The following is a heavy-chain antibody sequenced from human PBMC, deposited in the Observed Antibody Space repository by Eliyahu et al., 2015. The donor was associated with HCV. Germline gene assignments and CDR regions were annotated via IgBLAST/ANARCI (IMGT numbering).Heavy chain of an antibody. V-gene: IGHV3-9*01. CDR2: ISWNSGSI. J-gene: IGHJ5*02. CDR3: AKGLRFLEDNWFDP. CDR1: GFTFDDYA. D-gene: IGHD3-3*01. Sequence: EVQLVESGGGLVQPGRSLRLSCAASGFTFDDYAMHWVRQAPGKGLEWVSGISWNSGSIGYADSVKGRFTISRDNAKNSLYLQMNSLRAEDTALYYCAKGLRFLEDNWFDPWGQGTLVTVSS.